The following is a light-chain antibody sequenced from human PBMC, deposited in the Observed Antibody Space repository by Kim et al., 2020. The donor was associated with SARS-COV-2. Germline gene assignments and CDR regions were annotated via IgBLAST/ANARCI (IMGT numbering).Light chain of an antibody. Sequence: DIQLTQSPSFLSASIGDRVTITCRASQGISSYLAWYQQKPGKAPKVLIYAASTLYSGVPSRFSGSGSGTEFALTISSLLPEDFATYYCQQLSRNPPITFGQGTRLEIK. CDR2: AAS. CDR1: QGISSY. J-gene: IGKJ5*01. CDR3: QQLSRNPPIT. V-gene: IGKV1-9*01.